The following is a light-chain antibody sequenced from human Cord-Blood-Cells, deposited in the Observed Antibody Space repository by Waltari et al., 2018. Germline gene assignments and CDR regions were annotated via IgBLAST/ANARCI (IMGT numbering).Light chain of an antibody. V-gene: IGLV2-14*01. J-gene: IGLJ1*01. CDR3: SSYTSSSTPYV. CDR2: DVS. CDR1: SRDVGGDNY. Sequence: QSALTQPASVSGSPGQSITIACTGTSRDVGGDNYVAWYQQHPGKAPKLMIYDVSNRPSGVSNRFSGSKSGNTASPTISGLQAEDEADYYCSSYTSSSTPYVFGTGTKVTVL.